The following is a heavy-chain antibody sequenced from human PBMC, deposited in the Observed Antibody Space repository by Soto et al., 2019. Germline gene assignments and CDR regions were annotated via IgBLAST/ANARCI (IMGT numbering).Heavy chain of an antibody. CDR1: GFTFSNYG. CDR3: ARGIHSSFDY. Sequence: PGGSLILSCAASGFTFSNYGMHWVRQAPGKGLEWVAVIWYDGNNKYYADSVKGRFTISRDNSNNTLYVQMTSLRAEDTAVYYCARGIHSSFDYWGQGSLVTVSS. D-gene: IGHD2-21*01. CDR2: IWYDGNNK. J-gene: IGHJ4*02. V-gene: IGHV3-33*01.